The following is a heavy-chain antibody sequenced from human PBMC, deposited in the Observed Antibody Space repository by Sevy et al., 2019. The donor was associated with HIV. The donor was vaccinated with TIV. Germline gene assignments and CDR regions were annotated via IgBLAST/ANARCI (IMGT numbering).Heavy chain of an antibody. CDR1: GFTFSTFT. D-gene: IGHD1-1*01. Sequence: GGSLRLSCAASGFTFSTFTMNWVRQAQGKGLEWVSLMTSSGSYILYADSVKGRFTISRDNAKNSVFLQMNSLRVEDTAVDYCVRDGWNDWGQGTLVTVSS. CDR2: MTSSGSYI. V-gene: IGHV3-21*01. J-gene: IGHJ4*02. CDR3: VRDGWND.